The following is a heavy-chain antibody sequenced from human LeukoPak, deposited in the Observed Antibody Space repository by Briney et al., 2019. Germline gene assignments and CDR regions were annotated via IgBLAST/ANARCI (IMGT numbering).Heavy chain of an antibody. CDR1: GFTFSSYG. CDR2: IRYDGSNK. CDR3: AKDRLPYCSSTSCYRGGLLDY. J-gene: IGHJ4*02. V-gene: IGHV3-30*02. Sequence: TGGSLRLSCAASGFTFSSYGMHWVRQAPGKGLEWVAFIRYDGSNKYYADSVKGRFTISRDNSKNTLYLQMNSLRAEDTAVYYCAKDRLPYCSSTSCYRGGLLDYWGQGTLVTVSS. D-gene: IGHD2-2*02.